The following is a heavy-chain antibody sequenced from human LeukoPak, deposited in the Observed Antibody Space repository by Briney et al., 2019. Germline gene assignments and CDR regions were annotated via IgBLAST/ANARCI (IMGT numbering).Heavy chain of an antibody. J-gene: IGHJ3*02. CDR1: GYTFTSYG. CDR2: ISAYNGNT. V-gene: IGHV1-18*01. Sequence: ASVKVSCKASGYTFTSYGISWVRQAPGQGLEWMGWISAYNGNTNYAQKLQGRVTMTTDTSTSTAYMELRSLRSDDTAVYYCGSYGPASQEGAFDIWGQGTMVTVSS. D-gene: IGHD3-16*01. CDR3: GSYGPASQEGAFDI.